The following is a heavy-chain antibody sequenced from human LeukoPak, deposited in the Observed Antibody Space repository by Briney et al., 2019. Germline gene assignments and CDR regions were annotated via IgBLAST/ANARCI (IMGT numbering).Heavy chain of an antibody. V-gene: IGHV3-30-3*01. D-gene: IGHD6-19*01. CDR3: ARVPGISMTGGFDY. CDR1: GFTFSSYA. J-gene: IGHJ4*02. Sequence: AGGSLRLSCAASGFTFSSYAMHWVRQAPGKGLEWVAVISYDGSNKYNADSVKGRFTISRDNSKNTLYLQMSSLRVEDTAVYYCARVPGISMTGGFDYWGQGTLVTVSS. CDR2: ISYDGSNK.